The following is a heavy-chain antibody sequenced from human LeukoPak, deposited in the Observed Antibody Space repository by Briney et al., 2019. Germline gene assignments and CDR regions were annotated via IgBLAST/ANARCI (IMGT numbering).Heavy chain of an antibody. D-gene: IGHD3-10*02. CDR2: INPNSGGT. Sequence: ASVKVSCKASGYTFTGYYMHWVRQAPGQGLEWMGWINPNSGGTSYAQKFQGRVTMTRYTSISTAYMELSRLRSDDTPVYYCAREMFPGNWFDPWGQGTLVTVSS. CDR1: GYTFTGYY. CDR3: AREMFPGNWFDP. J-gene: IGHJ5*02. V-gene: IGHV1-2*02.